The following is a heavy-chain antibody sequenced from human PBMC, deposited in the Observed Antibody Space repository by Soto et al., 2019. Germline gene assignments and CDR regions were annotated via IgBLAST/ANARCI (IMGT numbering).Heavy chain of an antibody. V-gene: IGHV1-18*01. CDR3: ARDLGGWYEDAFDI. D-gene: IGHD6-19*01. Sequence: ASVKVSCKASGYTFTIYGISWVLQAPGQGLEWMGWISAYNGNTNYAQKLQGRVTMTTDTSTSTAYMELRSLRSDDTAVYYCARDLGGWYEDAFDIWGQGTMVTVSS. CDR1: GYTFTIYG. J-gene: IGHJ3*02. CDR2: ISAYNGNT.